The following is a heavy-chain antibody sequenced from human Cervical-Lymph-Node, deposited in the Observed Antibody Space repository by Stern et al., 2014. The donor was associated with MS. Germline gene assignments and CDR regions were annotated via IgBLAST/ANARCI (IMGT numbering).Heavy chain of an antibody. CDR3: ARRVAAAGTHYYGLFGH. J-gene: IGHJ4*02. D-gene: IGHD6-13*01. CDR1: GYTFSDYY. V-gene: IGHV1-2*02. CDR2: VRPRSGGT. Sequence: VHLVESGAEVKEPGASVKVSCKASGYTFSDYYLHWVRQAPGQGLEWLWWVRPRSGGTIFAQKFQGRVTMTSDTSIAPAYMELTRLRSDDTAVYYCARRVAAAGTHYYGLFGHWGQGTLVTVSS.